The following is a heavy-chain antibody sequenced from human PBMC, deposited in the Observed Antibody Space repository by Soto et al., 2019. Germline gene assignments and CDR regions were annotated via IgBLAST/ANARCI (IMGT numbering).Heavy chain of an antibody. CDR1: GGSFSGYY. CDR2: INHSGST. V-gene: IGHV4-34*01. CDR3: ARREGYYDYVWGSYRALAFDI. Sequence: QVQLQQWGAGLLKPSETLSLTCAVYGGSFSGYYWSWIRQPPGNGLEWIGEINHSGSTNYNPSLKSRVTISVDTSKNQFSLKLSSVTAADTAVYYCARREGYYDYVWGSYRALAFDIWGQGTMVTVSS. J-gene: IGHJ3*02. D-gene: IGHD3-16*02.